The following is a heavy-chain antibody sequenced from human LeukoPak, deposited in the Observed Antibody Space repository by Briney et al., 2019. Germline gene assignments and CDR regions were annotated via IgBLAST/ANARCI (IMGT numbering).Heavy chain of an antibody. CDR1: GFTFSSYD. CDR2: IWYDGSNK. J-gene: IGHJ6*02. D-gene: IGHD1-26*01. CDR3: ARAAQWELLRGLFADYYYYGMDV. V-gene: IGHV3-33*01. Sequence: GGSLRLSCAASGFTFSSYDMHWVRQAPGKGLEWVAVIWYDGSNKYYADSVKGRFTISRDNSKNTLYLQMNSLRAEDTAVYYCARAAQWELLRGLFADYYYYGMDVWGQGTTVTVSS.